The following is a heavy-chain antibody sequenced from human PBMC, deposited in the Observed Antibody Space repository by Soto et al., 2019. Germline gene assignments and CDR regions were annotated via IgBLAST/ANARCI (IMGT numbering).Heavy chain of an antibody. J-gene: IGHJ4*02. Sequence: EVQLVESGGGLVQPGGSRGPTCVASGFPFSIYSMNWVRQPPGKGLGGSPYITSDIITINYADSGKGRFTLSRDNAKNVVYLQMNSLRDEDPAVYFCARSVEGHFDYWGQGTVVTVSS. CDR2: ITSDIITI. D-gene: IGHD6-19*01. CDR1: GFPFSIYS. CDR3: ARSVEGHFDY. V-gene: IGHV3-48*02.